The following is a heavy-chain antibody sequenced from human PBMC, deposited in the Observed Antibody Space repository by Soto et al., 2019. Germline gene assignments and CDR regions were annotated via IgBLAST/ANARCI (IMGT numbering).Heavy chain of an antibody. D-gene: IGHD4-17*01. CDR2: VESSGRT. J-gene: IGHJ4*02. V-gene: IGHV4-61*08. CDR3: ARTTAVPNTLRSRYFFDY. Sequence: ASETLSLTCTVSGDSMTKNYRSWSMTNYYYWSWIRQTPGKGLEWIGYVESSGRTEYKPSLASRVTLSLDSSQNQFSLRLSSVTTADTALYYCARTTAVPNTLRSRYFFDYWGQGTLVTVSS. CDR1: GDSMTKNYRSWSMTNYYY.